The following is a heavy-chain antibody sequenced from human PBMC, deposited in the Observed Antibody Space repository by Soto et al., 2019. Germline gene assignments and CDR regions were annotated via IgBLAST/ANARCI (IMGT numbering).Heavy chain of an antibody. CDR2: ISAYNGNT. CDR1: GYTFTSYG. V-gene: IGHV1-18*04. Sequence: VASVKVSCKASGYTFTSYGISWVRQAPGQGLEWMGWISAYNGNTNYAQKLQGRVTMTTDTSTSTAYMELRSLRSDDTAVYYCARVYDFWSGYHPNEYFQHWGQGTLVTVSS. D-gene: IGHD3-3*01. J-gene: IGHJ1*01. CDR3: ARVYDFWSGYHPNEYFQH.